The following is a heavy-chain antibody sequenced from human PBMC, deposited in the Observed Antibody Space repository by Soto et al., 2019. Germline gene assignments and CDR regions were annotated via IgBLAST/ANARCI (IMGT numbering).Heavy chain of an antibody. V-gene: IGHV3-23*01. Sequence: GGSLRLSGATSGFTFSSYAMSWVRQAPGKGLEWVSASRGSGGSTYYADSVKGRFTISRDNSKNTLYLQMKRLRAEDTAVYYCAKDVSRSSNSVDYWGQGTLVPVSS. J-gene: IGHJ4*02. CDR2: SRGSGGST. D-gene: IGHD6-13*01. CDR1: GFTFSSYA. CDR3: AKDVSRSSNSVDY.